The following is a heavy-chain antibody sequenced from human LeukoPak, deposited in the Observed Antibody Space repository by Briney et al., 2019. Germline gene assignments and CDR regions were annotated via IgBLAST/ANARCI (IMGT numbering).Heavy chain of an antibody. CDR1: GYTFNDQY. D-gene: IGHD1-26*01. CDR2: INPNSGGT. CDR3: ARDYRAGGSVDY. V-gene: IGHV1-2*02. Sequence: SVKVSCKDSGYTFNDQYMHLVRQAPGQALEWLGWINPNSGGTNYAQQFQGRVSMSTDTSISSAYMVLNRLRSDHTAMYYCARDYRAGGSVDYWVQGALLTDSS. J-gene: IGHJ4*02.